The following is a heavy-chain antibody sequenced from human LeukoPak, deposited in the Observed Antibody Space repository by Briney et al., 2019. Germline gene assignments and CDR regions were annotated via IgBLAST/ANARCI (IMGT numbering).Heavy chain of an antibody. CDR3: ARRAYSYHISGYSLYFDY. Sequence: SETLSLTCTVPGGSINSSTSYWGWIRQPPGKGLEWIGSIYYSGHTYYTPSLKSRVTISVDTSKNQFSLKLISVTAADTAVYYCARRAYSYHISGYSLYFDYWGQGTLVTVSS. CDR1: GGSINSSTSY. D-gene: IGHD3-22*01. CDR2: IYYSGHT. V-gene: IGHV4-39*01. J-gene: IGHJ4*02.